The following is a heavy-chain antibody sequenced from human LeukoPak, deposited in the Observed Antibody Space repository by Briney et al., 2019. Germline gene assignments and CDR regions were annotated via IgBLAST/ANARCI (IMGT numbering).Heavy chain of an antibody. CDR2: IYYSGST. V-gene: IGHV4-59*12. J-gene: IGHJ3*02. CDR3: ARDKGVVDAFDI. Sequence: SETLSLTCTVSGGSISSYYWSWIRQPPGKGLEWIGSIYYSGSTYYNPSLKSRVTISVDTSKNQFSLKLSSVTAADTAVYYCARDKGVVDAFDIWGQGTMVTVSS. CDR1: GGSISSYY. D-gene: IGHD3-3*01.